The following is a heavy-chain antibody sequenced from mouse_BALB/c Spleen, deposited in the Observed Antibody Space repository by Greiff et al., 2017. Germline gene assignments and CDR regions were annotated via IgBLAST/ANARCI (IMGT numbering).Heavy chain of an antibody. V-gene: IGHV1-4*02. D-gene: IGHD4-1*01. Sequence: QVQLKQSAAELARPGASVKMSCKASGYTFTSYTMHWVKQRPGQGLEWIGYINPSSGYTEYNQKFKDKTTLTADKSSSTAYMQLSSLTSEDSAVYYCARTGTGFDYWGQGTTLTVSS. CDR1: GYTFTSYT. CDR2: INPSSGYT. J-gene: IGHJ2*01. CDR3: ARTGTGFDY.